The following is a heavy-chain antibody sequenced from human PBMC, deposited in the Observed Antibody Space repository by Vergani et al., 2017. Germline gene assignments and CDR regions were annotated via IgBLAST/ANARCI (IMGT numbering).Heavy chain of an antibody. V-gene: IGHV4-59*11. J-gene: IGHJ5*02. D-gene: IGHD3-22*01. Sequence: QVQLQESGPGLVKSSETLSLTCSVSFDSIRNLYCNWIRQPPGKGLEWIGSIHDSENTNYNPSLKTLVTISVDTSKNQFSLTLTSVTAADTAVYYCARCFRDEGMIYGGTVENWFDPWGQGTLVIVSS. CDR1: FDSIRNLY. CDR2: IHDSENT. CDR3: ARCFRDEGMIYGGTVENWFDP.